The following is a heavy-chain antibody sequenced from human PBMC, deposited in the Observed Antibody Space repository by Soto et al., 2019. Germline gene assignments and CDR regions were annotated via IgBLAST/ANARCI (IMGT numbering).Heavy chain of an antibody. V-gene: IGHV4-59*01. D-gene: IGHD6-19*01. CDR1: CGSISGSY. CDR2: VYYTGST. CDR3: ARSVAVPGAHIDH. J-gene: IGHJ4*02. Sequence: SETLSLTCSVSCGSISGSYWSWIRQSPGKGLEWLGYVYYTGSTNYSPSLRSRVSISVDTSKNEFSLRLSSVTAADTAVYFCARSVAVPGAHIDHWGQGTQVTVSS.